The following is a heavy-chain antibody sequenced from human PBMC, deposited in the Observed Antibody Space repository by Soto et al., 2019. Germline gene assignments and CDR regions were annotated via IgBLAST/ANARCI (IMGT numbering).Heavy chain of an antibody. CDR2: IKSKADGGTI. Sequence: GGSLRLSCAPSGITFSNAWMSWVSEGPGKGLEWVGRIKSKADGGTIDYAASVKGRLTISRDDSENTLFLQMNSLKTEDTAVYYCTTYLTIFGDFQGYWGQGTVVTVS. CDR1: GITFSNAW. J-gene: IGHJ4*02. CDR3: TTYLTIFGDFQGY. D-gene: IGHD3-3*01. V-gene: IGHV3-15*01.